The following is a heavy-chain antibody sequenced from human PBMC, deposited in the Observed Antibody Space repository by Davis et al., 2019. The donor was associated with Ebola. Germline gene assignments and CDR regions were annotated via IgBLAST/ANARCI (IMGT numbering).Heavy chain of an antibody. Sequence: ASVKVSCKASGYTFTSYGISWVRQAPGQGLEWMGWISAYNGNTNYAQKLQGRVTMTTDTSTSTAYMELRSLRSDDTAVYYCARVWFGELLKYFDYWGQGTLVTVSS. V-gene: IGHV1-18*01. CDR3: ARVWFGELLKYFDY. CDR1: GYTFTSYG. D-gene: IGHD3-10*01. J-gene: IGHJ4*02. CDR2: ISAYNGNT.